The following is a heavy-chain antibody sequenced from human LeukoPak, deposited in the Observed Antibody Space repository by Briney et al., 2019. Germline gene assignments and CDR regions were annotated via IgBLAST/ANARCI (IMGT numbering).Heavy chain of an antibody. CDR2: VTGSGAAT. J-gene: IGHJ4*02. CDR1: GFTFSDYS. Sequence: SGGSLRLSCAASGFTFSDYSMNWIRQAPGKGLEWLSFVTGSGAATYYADSVKGRFTISRDNAKNTLYLQMNSLRAEDTAVYYCARDRGAAGYFDNWGQGTLVTVSS. V-gene: IGHV3-48*04. CDR3: ARDRGAAGYFDN. D-gene: IGHD3-10*01.